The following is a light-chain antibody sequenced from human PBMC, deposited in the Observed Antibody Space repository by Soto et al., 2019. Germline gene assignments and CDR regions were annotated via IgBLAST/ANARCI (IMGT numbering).Light chain of an antibody. J-gene: IGKJ1*01. CDR1: QSVGTY. CDR2: AAS. V-gene: IGKV1-8*01. Sequence: AILMTQSPSSYSASTGDRVTITCRASQSVGTYLAWYQQKLGKAPKLLMYAASILQGGVPSRFSGRGSGTDFTLTIDSLQPEDSATYYCQQYVSDPPTFGQGTRVEVK. CDR3: QQYVSDPPT.